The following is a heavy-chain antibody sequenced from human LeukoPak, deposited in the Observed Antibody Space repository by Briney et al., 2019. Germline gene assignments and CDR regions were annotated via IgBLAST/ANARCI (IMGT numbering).Heavy chain of an antibody. CDR3: ARDGSGSYYNLALDY. D-gene: IGHD3-10*01. CDR1: GYTFTGNY. J-gene: IGHJ4*02. Sequence: ASVKVSCKASGYTFTGNYMRWVRQAPGQGLEWMGIINPSGGSTSYAQKFQGRVTMTRDTSTSTVYMELSSLRSEDTAVYYCARDGSGSYYNLALDYWGQGTLVTVSS. V-gene: IGHV1-46*01. CDR2: INPSGGST.